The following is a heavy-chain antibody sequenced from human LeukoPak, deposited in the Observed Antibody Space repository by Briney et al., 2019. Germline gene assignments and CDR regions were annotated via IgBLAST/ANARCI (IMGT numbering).Heavy chain of an antibody. CDR1: GYSFTSYG. D-gene: IGHD6-25*01. V-gene: IGHV1-18*01. CDR3: ARGRSGDY. Sequence: ASVKVSCKASGYSFTSYGISWVRQAPGQGLEWMGWISANNVNTDYAQKFQGRVTMTRDTSTSTAYMELRSLRSDDTAVYYCARGRSGDYWGQGTLVTVSS. J-gene: IGHJ4*02. CDR2: ISANNVNT.